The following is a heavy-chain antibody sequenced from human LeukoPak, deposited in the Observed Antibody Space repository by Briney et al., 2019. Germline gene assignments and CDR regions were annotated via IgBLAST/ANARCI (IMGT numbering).Heavy chain of an antibody. D-gene: IGHD3-10*01. V-gene: IGHV3-23*01. J-gene: IGHJ4*02. CDR2: ISESGAST. Sequence: GGSLRLSCAASGFTFSSYAMTWVRQAAGKGLEWVSVISESGASTYYAESVKGRFTISRDNSRNTLYLQMNSLRGEDTAVYYCAKGAYYYAPFDYWGQGTLVTVSS. CDR3: AKGAYYYAPFDY. CDR1: GFTFSSYA.